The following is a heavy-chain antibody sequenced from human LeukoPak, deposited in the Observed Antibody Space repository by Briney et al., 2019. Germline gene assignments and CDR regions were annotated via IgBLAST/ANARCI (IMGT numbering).Heavy chain of an antibody. V-gene: IGHV3-74*01. Sequence: GGSLRLSCAASGFTFSNYWMHWVRQAPGKGLVWVSRINSDGINTSYADSVKGRFTISRDNSKNTLYLQMNSLRAEDTAVYYCATGYSSGWTLGYWGQGTLVTVSS. CDR3: ATGYSSGWTLGY. CDR1: GFTFSNYW. CDR2: INSDGINT. D-gene: IGHD6-19*01. J-gene: IGHJ4*02.